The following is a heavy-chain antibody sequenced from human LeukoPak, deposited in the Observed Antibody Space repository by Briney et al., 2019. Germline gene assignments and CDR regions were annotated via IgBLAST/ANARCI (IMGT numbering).Heavy chain of an antibody. CDR2: ISEGENEK. CDR3: ARDFTGWELPNRFDP. J-gene: IGHJ5*02. Sequence: GGSLRLSCAASGFTFSRYWMTWVRQAPGKGLEWVASISEGENEKYYVDSVKGRFTISRDNGKNSLYLQINNLRAEDTAVYFCARDFTGWELPNRFDPWGQGTLVTVSS. D-gene: IGHD1-26*01. V-gene: IGHV3-7*01. CDR1: GFTFSRYW.